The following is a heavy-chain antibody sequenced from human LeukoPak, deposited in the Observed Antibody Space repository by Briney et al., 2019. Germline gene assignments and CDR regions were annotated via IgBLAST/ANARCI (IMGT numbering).Heavy chain of an antibody. CDR3: ARVAPRSSGWPLFDY. CDR1: GYTFTNYY. D-gene: IGHD6-19*01. J-gene: IGHJ4*02. Sequence: EASVTVSCKASGYTFTNYYMHWVRQAPGQGLEWVGITNPSGGSTTYAQKFQGRVTMTGDTSTSTVYLELSSLRSEDMAVYYCARVAPRSSGWPLFDYWGQGTLVTVSS. V-gene: IGHV1-46*01. CDR2: TNPSGGST.